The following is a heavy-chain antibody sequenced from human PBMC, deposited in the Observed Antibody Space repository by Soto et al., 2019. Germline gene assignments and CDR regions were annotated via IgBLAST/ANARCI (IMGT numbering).Heavy chain of an antibody. Sequence: SQTLSLTCAISGDSVSSNSAAWNWIRQSPSRGLEWLGRTYYRSKWYNDYAVSVKSRITINPDTSKNQFSLQLNSVTPEDTAVYYCARDEFQFGVVDIRHGMDVWGQGTTVTVSS. CDR3: ARDEFQFGVVDIRHGMDV. CDR1: GDSVSSNSAA. J-gene: IGHJ6*02. CDR2: TYYRSKWYN. D-gene: IGHD2-21*01. V-gene: IGHV6-1*01.